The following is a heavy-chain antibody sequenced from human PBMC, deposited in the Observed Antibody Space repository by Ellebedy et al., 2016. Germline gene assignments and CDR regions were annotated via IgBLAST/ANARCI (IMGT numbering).Heavy chain of an antibody. CDR1: GFSVSTSGVG. Sequence: SGPTLVKPTQTLTLTCTFSGFSVSTSGVGVGWIRQPPGKALEWLALIYWNDDKRYSPSLKSRLSITKDTSKNQVVLTRTNVYPVDTATYYCARLKGNNWCDPWGQGTLVTVSS. D-gene: IGHD3-22*01. CDR3: ARLKGNNWCDP. V-gene: IGHV2-5*01. CDR2: IYWNDDK. J-gene: IGHJ5*02.